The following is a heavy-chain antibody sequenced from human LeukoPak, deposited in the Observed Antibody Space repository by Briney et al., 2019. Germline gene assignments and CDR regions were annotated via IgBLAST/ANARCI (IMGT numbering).Heavy chain of an antibody. CDR1: GFTFSSYA. V-gene: IGHV3-30*04. CDR2: ISYDGSNK. D-gene: IGHD1-26*01. CDR3: AKDQVGFGSSDFDY. J-gene: IGHJ4*02. Sequence: GGSLRLSCAASGFTFSSYAMHWVRQAPGKGLEWVAVISYDGSNKYYADSVKGRFTISRDNSKNTLYLQMNSLRAEDTAVYYCAKDQVGFGSSDFDYWGQGTLVTVSS.